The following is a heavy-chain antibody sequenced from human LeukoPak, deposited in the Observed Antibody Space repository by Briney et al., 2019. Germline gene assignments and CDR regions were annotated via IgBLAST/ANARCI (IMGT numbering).Heavy chain of an antibody. CDR2: INPNSGGT. J-gene: IGHJ5*02. V-gene: IGHV1-2*02. CDR3: ARYYGSGSYFVFDP. CDR1: GYTFTSYY. D-gene: IGHD3-10*01. Sequence: ASVKVSCKASGYTFTSYYMHWVRQAPGQGLEWMGWINPNSGGTNYAQKFQGRVTMTRDTSISTAYMELSRLRSDDTAVYYCARYYGSGSYFVFDPWGQGTLVTVSS.